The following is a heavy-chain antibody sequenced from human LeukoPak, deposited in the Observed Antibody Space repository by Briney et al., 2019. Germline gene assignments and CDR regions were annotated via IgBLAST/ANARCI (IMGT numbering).Heavy chain of an antibody. V-gene: IGHV3-48*04. CDR1: GFTFSSYG. Sequence: GGSLRLSCAASGFTFSSYGKSWVRKAPGKGLERVSYISSSCSTIYYADAVKSRFIITRDNAKNSLYPQMKSLRAEDTAVYYCAELGITMIGGVWGKGTTVTISS. CDR3: AELGITMIGGV. D-gene: IGHD3-10*02. CDR2: ISSSCSTI. J-gene: IGHJ6*04.